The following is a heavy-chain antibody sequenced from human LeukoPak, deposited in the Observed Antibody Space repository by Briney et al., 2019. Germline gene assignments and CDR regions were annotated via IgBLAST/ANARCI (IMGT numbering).Heavy chain of an antibody. Sequence: SVKVSCKASGGTFTSYAISWVRQAPGEGLEWMGGIIPKAATPNYSQKFQGRVTISADKSTSTAYMELSRLTSEDMAVYYCAREQQGKYYDINNSIEYYFDYWGQGTPVTVSS. CDR3: AREQQGKYYDINNSIEYYFDY. CDR2: IIPKAATP. J-gene: IGHJ4*02. V-gene: IGHV1-69*06. D-gene: IGHD3-22*01. CDR1: GGTFTSYA.